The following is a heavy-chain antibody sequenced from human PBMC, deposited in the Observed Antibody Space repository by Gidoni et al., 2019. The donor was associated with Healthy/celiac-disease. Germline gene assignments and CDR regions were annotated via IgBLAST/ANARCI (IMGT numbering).Heavy chain of an antibody. CDR1: GGSVSGYY. J-gene: IGHJ6*03. V-gene: IGHV4-34*01. CDR3: ARYGRGGNYYYYYYMDV. CDR2: INHRGSN. Sequence: QVQLQQWGAGLLKPSETLSLTSAVYGGSVSGYYWSWIRQPPGKRLEWIGEINHRGSNNYNPSLKSRFTISVDTSKNQFSLKLSSVTAADTAVYYCARYGRGGNYYYYYYMDVWGKGTTVTVSS. D-gene: IGHD3-16*01.